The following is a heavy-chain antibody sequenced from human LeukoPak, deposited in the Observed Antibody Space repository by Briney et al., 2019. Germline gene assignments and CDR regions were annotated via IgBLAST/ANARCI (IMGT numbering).Heavy chain of an antibody. CDR1: GFTLSSYS. J-gene: IGHJ4*02. D-gene: IGHD4-17*01. CDR3: TTDYAPGY. CDR2: IKSKTDGGTT. V-gene: IGHV3-15*01. Sequence: PGGSLRLSCAASGFTLSSYSMSWVRQAPGKGLEWVGRIKSKTDGGTTDYEAPVKGRFTISRDDSKNTLYLQMNSLKTEDTAVYYCTTDYAPGYWGQGTLVTVSS.